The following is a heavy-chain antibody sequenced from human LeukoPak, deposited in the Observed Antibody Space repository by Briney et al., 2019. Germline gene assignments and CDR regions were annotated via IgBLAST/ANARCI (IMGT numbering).Heavy chain of an antibody. CDR2: IILIFGTA. D-gene: IGHD5-18*01. J-gene: IGHJ4*02. CDR1: GGTFSSYA. Sequence: SVKVSCKASGGTFSSYAISWVRQAPGQGLEWMGGIILIFGTANYAQKFQGRVTITTDESTSTAYMELSSLRSEDTAVYYCARSSGTAMVLIYWGQGTLVTVSS. CDR3: ARSSGTAMVLIY. V-gene: IGHV1-69*05.